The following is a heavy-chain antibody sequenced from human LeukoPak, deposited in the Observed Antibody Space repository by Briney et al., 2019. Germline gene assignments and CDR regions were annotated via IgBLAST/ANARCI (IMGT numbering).Heavy chain of an antibody. CDR3: ARHKAYGSGSYSPYYFDY. CDR1: GFTFSSYN. Sequence: GGSLRLSCAASGFTFSSYNMNWVRQAPGKGLEWVSYISTSSSTIYYVDSVKGRFTISRDNAKNSLYLQMNSLRAEDTAVYYCARHKAYGSGSYSPYYFDYWGQGTQVTVSS. D-gene: IGHD3-10*01. V-gene: IGHV3-48*04. J-gene: IGHJ4*02. CDR2: ISTSSSTI.